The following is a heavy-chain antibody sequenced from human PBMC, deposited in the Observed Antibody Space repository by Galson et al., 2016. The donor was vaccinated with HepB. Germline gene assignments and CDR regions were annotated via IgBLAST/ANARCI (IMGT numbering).Heavy chain of an antibody. CDR3: ATVSPIFGVLKMFDY. CDR2: IIPLLDIT. J-gene: IGHJ4*02. CDR1: RGTFSNYA. V-gene: IGHV1-69*10. D-gene: IGHD3-3*01. Sequence: SVKVSCKASRGTFSNYAISWVRQAPGQGLEWMGGIIPLLDITKYAQKFQDRVTITADKSTTTAYMELTSLRSDDTAVYYCATVSPIFGVLKMFDYWGQGTLVTVSS.